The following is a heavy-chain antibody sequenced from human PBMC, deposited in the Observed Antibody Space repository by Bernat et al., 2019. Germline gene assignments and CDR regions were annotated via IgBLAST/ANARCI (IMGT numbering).Heavy chain of an antibody. D-gene: IGHD3-22*01. CDR3: AGGDSSWSYYMAV. J-gene: IGHJ6*03. CDR1: GFTVSNNY. CDR2: IYSGGST. Sequence: EVQLVESGGGLIHPGGSLRLSCAASGFTVSNNYMSWVRRAPGKGLEWVSVIYSGGSTYYADSVKGRFTISRDNAKNTLYFQMNSLRAEDTAVYYCAGGDSSWSYYMAVWGKGTTITGSS. V-gene: IGHV3-53*01.